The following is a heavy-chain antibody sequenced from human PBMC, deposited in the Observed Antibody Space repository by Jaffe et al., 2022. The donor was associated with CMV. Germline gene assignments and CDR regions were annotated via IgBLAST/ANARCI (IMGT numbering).Heavy chain of an antibody. CDR2: IYHSGST. CDR3: ARERTMIVVVIDPRGVGAFDI. Sequence: QVQLQESGPGLVKPSGTLSLTCAVSGGSISSSNWWSWVRQPPGKGLEWIGEIYHSGSTNYNPSLKSRVTISVDKSKNQFSLKLSSVTAADTAVYYCARERTMIVVVIDPRGVGAFDIWGQGTMVTVSS. V-gene: IGHV4-4*02. D-gene: IGHD3-22*01. CDR1: GGSISSSNW. J-gene: IGHJ3*02.